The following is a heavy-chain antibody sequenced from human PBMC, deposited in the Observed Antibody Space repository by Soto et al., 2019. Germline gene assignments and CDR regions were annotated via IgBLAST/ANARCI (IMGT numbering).Heavy chain of an antibody. Sequence: SETLSLTCTVSGGSISSYYWSWIRQPPGKGLEWIGYIYYSGSTNYNPSLKSRVTISVDTSKNQFSPKLSSVTAADTAVYYCARDKYSSGWKGTYNWFDPWGQGTLVTVSS. V-gene: IGHV4-59*01. CDR3: ARDKYSSGWKGTYNWFDP. CDR1: GGSISSYY. J-gene: IGHJ5*02. D-gene: IGHD6-19*01. CDR2: IYYSGST.